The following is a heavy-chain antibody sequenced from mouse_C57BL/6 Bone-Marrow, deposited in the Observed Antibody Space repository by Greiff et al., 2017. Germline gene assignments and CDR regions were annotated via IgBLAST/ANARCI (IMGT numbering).Heavy chain of an antibody. CDR3: ARDDYDAAWFAN. J-gene: IGHJ3*01. Sequence: QVQLQQPGAELVMPGASVKLSCTASGYTFTSYWMHWVKQRPGQGLEWIGEIDPSDSYTNYNPKFKGKSTLTVDKSSSTAYMQLSRLTSEDSAVYYWARDDYDAAWFANWDQGNRVTVTA. CDR1: GYTFTSYW. D-gene: IGHD2-4*01. CDR2: IDPSDSYT. V-gene: IGHV1-69*01.